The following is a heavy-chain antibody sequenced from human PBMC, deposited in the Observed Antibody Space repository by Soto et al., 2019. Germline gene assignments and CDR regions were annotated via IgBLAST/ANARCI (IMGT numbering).Heavy chain of an antibody. CDR1: GGTFSSYA. Sequence: GASVKVSCKASGGTFSSYAISWVRQAPGQGLEWMGGIIPIFGTANYAQKFQGRVTITADESTSTAYMELSSLRSEDTAVYYCAREVNGQVARAQISYYFDYWGQGTLVTVSS. D-gene: IGHD3-16*02. V-gene: IGHV1-69*13. CDR2: IIPIFGTA. CDR3: AREVNGQVARAQISYYFDY. J-gene: IGHJ4*02.